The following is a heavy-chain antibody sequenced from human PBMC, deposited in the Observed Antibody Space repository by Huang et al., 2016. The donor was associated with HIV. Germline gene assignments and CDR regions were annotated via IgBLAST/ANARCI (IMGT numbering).Heavy chain of an antibody. CDR2: ITSEGSRT. CDR1: GFSISSYW. J-gene: IGHJ4*02. Sequence: EVQLVESGGGLVQPGGSLRLSCAASGFSISSYWMHWVRQAPGKGLLWVSRITSEGSRTSYADSVKRRFTISRDNAKNTLYLQMNSLRAEDTAVYYCARDPRIQSWLNFFDYWGQGTLVSVSS. V-gene: IGHV3-74*01. CDR3: ARDPRIQSWLNFFDY. D-gene: IGHD3-22*01.